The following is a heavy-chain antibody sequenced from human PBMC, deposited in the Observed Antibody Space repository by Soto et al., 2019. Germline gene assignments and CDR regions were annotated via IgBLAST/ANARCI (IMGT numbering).Heavy chain of an antibody. CDR2: IYYSGST. D-gene: IGHD5-18*01. V-gene: IGHV4-59*01. CDR1: GGSISSYY. CDR3: ARDRGSYGLYYYYYYGMDV. Sequence: PSETLSLTCTVSGGSISSYYWSWIRQPPGKGLEWIGYIYYSGSTNYNPSLKSRVTISVDTSKNQFSLKLSSVTAADTAVYYCARDRGSYGLYYYYYYGMDVWGQGTTVPVSS. J-gene: IGHJ6*02.